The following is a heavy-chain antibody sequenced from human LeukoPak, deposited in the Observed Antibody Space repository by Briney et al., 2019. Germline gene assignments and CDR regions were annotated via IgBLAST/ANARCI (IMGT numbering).Heavy chain of an antibody. CDR3: ARDKGDYHYYYYYMDV. J-gene: IGHJ6*03. D-gene: IGHD3-10*01. Sequence: ASVKVSCKASGYTFTGYYMHWVRQAPGQGLEWMGRINPNSGGTNYAQKFQGRVTMTRDTSISTAYMELSRLRSDDTAVYYCARDKGDYHYYYYYMDVWGKGTTATVSS. V-gene: IGHV1-2*06. CDR1: GYTFTGYY. CDR2: INPNSGGT.